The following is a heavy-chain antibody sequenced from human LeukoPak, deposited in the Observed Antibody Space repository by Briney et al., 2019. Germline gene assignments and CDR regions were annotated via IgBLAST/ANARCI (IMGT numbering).Heavy chain of an antibody. CDR3: AKTGWEDVFDI. CDR1: GFNFSSYG. J-gene: IGHJ3*02. CDR2: ISGSGGST. D-gene: IGHD1-26*01. V-gene: IGHV3-23*01. Sequence: GGSLRLSCAASGFNFSSYGMSWVRRAPGKGLEWVSGISGSGGSTYYADSVKGRFTISRDNSKNTLYLQMNSLRAEDTAVYYCAKTGWEDVFDIWGQGTMVTVSS.